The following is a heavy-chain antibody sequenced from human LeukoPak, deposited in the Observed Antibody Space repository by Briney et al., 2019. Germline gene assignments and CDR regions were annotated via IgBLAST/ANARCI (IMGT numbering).Heavy chain of an antibody. CDR1: GFTFNNYA. Sequence: GGSLRLSCAASGFTFNNYAMNWVRQAPGQGLEWVSSICGNCGTAYYVDSVKGRFTISRDNSKNTLYLQMNSLRAEDTAVYYCAKHYCSDASCSVCSFDSWGQGTLVTVSS. J-gene: IGHJ4*02. D-gene: IGHD2-2*01. V-gene: IGHV3-23*01. CDR3: AKHYCSDASCSVCSFDS. CDR2: ICGNCGTA.